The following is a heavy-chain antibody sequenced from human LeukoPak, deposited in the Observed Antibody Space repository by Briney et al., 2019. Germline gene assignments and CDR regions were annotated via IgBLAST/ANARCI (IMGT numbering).Heavy chain of an antibody. CDR3: ARRGGSYSHSDF. CDR2: VSPFNGNT. CDR1: GYTFSSYG. V-gene: IGHV1-18*01. J-gene: IGHJ4*02. Sequence: ASVKVSCKASGYTFSSYGIMWVRQAPGQGLQWMGWVSPFNGNTDYAPKLQGRVTMTTDTSTTTAYMELRSLTSDDTAVYYCARRGGSYSHSDFWGQGTLVTVSS. D-gene: IGHD1-26*01.